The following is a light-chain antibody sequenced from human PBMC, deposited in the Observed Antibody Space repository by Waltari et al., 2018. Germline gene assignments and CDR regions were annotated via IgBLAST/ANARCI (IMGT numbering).Light chain of an antibody. J-gene: IGKJ1*01. V-gene: IGKV3-15*01. CDR3: LQHNTYPRT. CDR1: QSVRAN. CDR2: DGS. Sequence: EILMTQSPATLSVSPGQSATLSCRASQSVRANLAWYQWKPGQSPRLLIYDGSARATGVPDRFSGSGSWTDFTLTITSLQSEDIAVYYCLQHNTYPRTFGQGTKVEIK.